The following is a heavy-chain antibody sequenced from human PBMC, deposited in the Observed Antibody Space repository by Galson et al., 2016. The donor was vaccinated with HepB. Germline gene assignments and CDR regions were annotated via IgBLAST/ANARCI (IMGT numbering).Heavy chain of an antibody. CDR3: ARDSVFTLSKGVPFDH. Sequence: SLRLSCAVSGFTFSNYWMHWVRQAPGKGLMWISRVNGDGTNIAYADSVKGRFTISRDNAKETIYLEMNGLRAEDTAVYYCARDSVFTLSKGVPFDHWGQGTPVTVSS. V-gene: IGHV3-74*01. J-gene: IGHJ4*02. D-gene: IGHD3-22*01. CDR2: VNGDGTNI. CDR1: GFTFSNYW.